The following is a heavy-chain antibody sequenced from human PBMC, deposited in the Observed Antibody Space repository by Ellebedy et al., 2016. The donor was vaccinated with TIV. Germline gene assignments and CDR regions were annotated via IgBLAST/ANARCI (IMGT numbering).Heavy chain of an antibody. CDR3: ARDEDVNPGRWGMDV. CDR1: AYTFNTNG. V-gene: IGHV1-18*01. CDR2: ISGYDENT. J-gene: IGHJ6*02. Sequence: AASVQVSCKASAYTFNTNGISWVRQAPEQGLEWMGLISGYDENTKYAQKFQGRLTMTIDTSTSTAYMDLRGLRSDDTAVYYCARDEDVNPGRWGMDVWGQGTTVIVSS. D-gene: IGHD4-23*01.